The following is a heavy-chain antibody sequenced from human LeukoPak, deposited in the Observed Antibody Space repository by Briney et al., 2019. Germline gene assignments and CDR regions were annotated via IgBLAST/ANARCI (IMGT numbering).Heavy chain of an antibody. J-gene: IGHJ4*02. CDR2: IRSTANGYAT. D-gene: IGHD3-10*01. V-gene: IGHV3-73*01. Sequence: GGSLRLACAASGFTFSGSALHWVRQASGKGLEWVGRIRSTANGYATAYAASVKGRFTISRDDSKNTAYLQMDSLKTEDTAVYYCTGNYFGSGSYADFDYWGQGTLVTVSS. CDR3: TGNYFGSGSYADFDY. CDR1: GFTFSGSA.